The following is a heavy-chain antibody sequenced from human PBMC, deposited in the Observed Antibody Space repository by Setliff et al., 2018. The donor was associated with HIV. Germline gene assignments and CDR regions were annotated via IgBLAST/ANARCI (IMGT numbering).Heavy chain of an antibody. J-gene: IGHJ5*02. V-gene: IGHV4-4*09. CDR1: GGSISSYC. D-gene: IGHD3-10*01. Sequence: SETLSLTCTVSGGSISSYCWNWIRQSPGRGLEWIGFIFSSGSTKYNPSLQSRVTMSIDTSKNQFSLKLTSVTAADTAVYYCAGRIDNSGSFPDKNWFDTWGQGSLGTVSS. CDR3: AGRIDNSGSFPDKNWFDT. CDR2: IFSSGST.